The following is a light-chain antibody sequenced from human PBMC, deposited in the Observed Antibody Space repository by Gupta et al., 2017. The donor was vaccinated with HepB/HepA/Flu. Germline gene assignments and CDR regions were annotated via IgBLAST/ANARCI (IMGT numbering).Light chain of an antibody. Sequence: QSALTQPPSVSGSPGQSITISCTGTSSDVGSYKLVSWYQQHPAKSPKVMIYEVSKRPAGVSNRFSGSKAGNTASLTISERQAEDAADYYCFSYVGSSTWVFGGGTKLTVL. CDR3: FSYVGSSTWV. CDR1: SSDVGSYKL. J-gene: IGLJ3*02. V-gene: IGLV2-23*02. CDR2: EVS.